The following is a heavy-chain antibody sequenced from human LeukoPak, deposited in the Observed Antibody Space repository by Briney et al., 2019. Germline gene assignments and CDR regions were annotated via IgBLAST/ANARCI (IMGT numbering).Heavy chain of an antibody. D-gene: IGHD3-22*01. V-gene: IGHV1-69*13. CDR1: GGTFSSYA. J-gene: IGHJ3*02. Sequence: GASVKVSCKASGGTFSSYAISWVRQAPGQGLEWMGGIIPIFGAANYAQKFQGRVTITADESTSTAYMELSSLRSEDTAVYYCARESSYGYYYDSSGYPDAFDIWGQGTMVTVSS. CDR2: IIPIFGAA. CDR3: ARESSYGYYYDSSGYPDAFDI.